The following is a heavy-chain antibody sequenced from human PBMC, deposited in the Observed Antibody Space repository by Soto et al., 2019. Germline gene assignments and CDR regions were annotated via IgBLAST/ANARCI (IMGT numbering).Heavy chain of an antibody. V-gene: IGHV1-2*04. CDR1: GDSFNDYY. CDR3: ARESGGATATLDYYYFYMDV. CDR2: INPNGGVT. D-gene: IGHD5-12*01. Sequence: QVQLVQSGAEVRKPGASVTVSCRSSGDSFNDYYIHWVRQAPGQGFEWMGWINPNGGVTKYAQKFQGWVSMTRDTSIRTVYMQLSRLRSVQTAVYYCARESGGATATLDYYYFYMDVWGTGTTVTVSS. J-gene: IGHJ6*03.